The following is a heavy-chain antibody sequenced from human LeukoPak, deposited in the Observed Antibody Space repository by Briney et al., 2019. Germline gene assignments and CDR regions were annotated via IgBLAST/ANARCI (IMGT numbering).Heavy chain of an antibody. Sequence: PGGSLRLTCAASGFTFDDYAMHWVRQAPGKGLEWVSGISWDSGSIGYADSVKGRFTISRDNAKNSLYLQMNSLRAEDTALYYCAKAHYYDILTGRFDFGGQGTLVTVSS. J-gene: IGHJ4*02. CDR3: AKAHYYDILTGRFDF. V-gene: IGHV3-9*01. D-gene: IGHD3-9*01. CDR1: GFTFDDYA. CDR2: ISWDSGSI.